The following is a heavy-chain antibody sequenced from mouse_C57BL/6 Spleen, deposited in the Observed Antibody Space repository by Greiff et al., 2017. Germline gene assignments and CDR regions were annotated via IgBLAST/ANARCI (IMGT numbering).Heavy chain of an antibody. CDR1: GYTFTSYW. CDR3: ASAAFYGSSYWYFDV. D-gene: IGHD1-1*01. CDR2: IYPSDSTT. V-gene: IGHV1-52*01. J-gene: IGHJ1*03. Sequence: QVQLQQPGAELVRPGSSVKLSCKASGYTFTSYWMHWVKQRPIQGLEWIGYIYPSDSTTHYNQKFKDKATLTVDNSSSTADMQRSSLTSEDSAVYYCASAAFYGSSYWYFDVWGTGTTVTVSS.